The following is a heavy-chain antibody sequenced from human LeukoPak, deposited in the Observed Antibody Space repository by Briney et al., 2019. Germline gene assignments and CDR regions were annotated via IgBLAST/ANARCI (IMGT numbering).Heavy chain of an antibody. CDR2: ISGSGGST. V-gene: IGHV3-23*01. J-gene: IGHJ3*02. CDR3: AKDLGSHYDSSGYYWGDAFDI. CDR1: GFTFSSYA. D-gene: IGHD3-22*01. Sequence: GRSLRLSCAASGFTFSSYAMSWVRQAPGKGLEWVSAISGSGGSTYYADSVKGRFTISRDNSKNTLYLQMNSLRAEDTAVYYCAKDLGSHYDSSGYYWGDAFDIWGQGTMVTVSS.